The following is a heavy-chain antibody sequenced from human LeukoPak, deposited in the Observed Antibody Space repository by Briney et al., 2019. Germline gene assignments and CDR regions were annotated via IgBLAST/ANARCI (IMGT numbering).Heavy chain of an antibody. D-gene: IGHD5-24*01. CDR3: AQAWRWLQLNY. J-gene: IGHJ4*02. Sequence: GGSLRLSRAASGFTFSSYGMHWVRQAPGKGLEWVAVISYDGSNKYYADSVKGRFTISRDNSMNTLYLQMNSLRDEDTAVYYCAQAWRWLQLNYWGQGTLVTVSS. V-gene: IGHV3-30*18. CDR1: GFTFSSYG. CDR2: ISYDGSNK.